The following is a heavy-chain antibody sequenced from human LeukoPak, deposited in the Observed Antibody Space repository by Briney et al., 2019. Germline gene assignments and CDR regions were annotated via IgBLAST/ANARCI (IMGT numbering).Heavy chain of an antibody. D-gene: IGHD2-2*01. J-gene: IGHJ4*02. Sequence: SETLSLTCTVSGGSISSNHYYWGWVLQPPGKGLEWIGSIFYSGSTYFNPFLESRVTISVDTSKNQFSLKLNSMSAADTAVYYCATIYCSSTSCPFDYWGQGTLDTV. V-gene: IGHV4-39*07. CDR3: ATIYCSSTSCPFDY. CDR1: GGSISSNHYY. CDR2: IFYSGST.